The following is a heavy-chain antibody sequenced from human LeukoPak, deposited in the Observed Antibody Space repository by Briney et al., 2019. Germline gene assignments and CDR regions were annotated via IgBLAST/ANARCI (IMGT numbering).Heavy chain of an antibody. CDR3: AKNYSSSWKYYFDY. D-gene: IGHD6-13*01. Sequence: GESLNISCKGSGYSFTSYWICWVRQMPGKGLEWMGIIYPGDSDTGYSQSFQGQVTISADNSITNAYLQWSSLKASDADKYSCAKNYSSSWKYYFDYWGQGTLVTVSS. CDR2: IYPGDSDT. V-gene: IGHV5-51*01. J-gene: IGHJ4*02. CDR1: GYSFTSYW.